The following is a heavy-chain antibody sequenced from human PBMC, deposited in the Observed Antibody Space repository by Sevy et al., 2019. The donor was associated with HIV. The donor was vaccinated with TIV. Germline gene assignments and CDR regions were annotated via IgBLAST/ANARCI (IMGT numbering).Heavy chain of an antibody. CDR1: GYTFTSYG. V-gene: IGHV1-18*01. J-gene: IGHJ4*02. CDR2: ISAYNGNT. Sequence: ASVKVSCKASGYTFTSYGISWVRQAPGQGLEWMGWISAYNGNTNYAQKLQGRVTMTTDTSTSTGYMELRSLRSDDTAVYYCARDPRGYYDSSGFLGYWGQGTLVTVSS. D-gene: IGHD3-22*01. CDR3: ARDPRGYYDSSGFLGY.